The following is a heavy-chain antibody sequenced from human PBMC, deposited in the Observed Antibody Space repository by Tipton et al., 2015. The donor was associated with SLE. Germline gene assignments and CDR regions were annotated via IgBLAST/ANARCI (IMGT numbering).Heavy chain of an antibody. CDR3: ARWGIAAGGFDY. J-gene: IGHJ4*02. CDR2: INHSGNT. V-gene: IGHV4-34*01. D-gene: IGHD6-13*01. CDR1: GGSFSGYY. Sequence: LRLSCAVYGGSFSGYYWSWIRQPPGKGLEWIGEINHSGNTYYNPSLKSRVTISVDRSKNQFSLKLSSVTAADTAVYYCARWGIAAGGFDYWGQGTLVTVSS.